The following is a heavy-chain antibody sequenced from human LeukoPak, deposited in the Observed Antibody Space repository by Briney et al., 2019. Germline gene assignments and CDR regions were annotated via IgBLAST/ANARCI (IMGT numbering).Heavy chain of an antibody. D-gene: IGHD3-3*01. CDR3: ARADLSETATLDY. J-gene: IGHJ4*02. CDR1: GGSISSGDSS. Sequence: SETLSLTCAVSGGSISSGDSSWSWIRQPPGKGLEWIGYVYHSGSTYYNPSLKSRVTMSVDRSKNQFSLKLSSVTAADTAVYYCARADLSETATLDYWGQGTLVTVSS. V-gene: IGHV4-30-2*01. CDR2: VYHSGST.